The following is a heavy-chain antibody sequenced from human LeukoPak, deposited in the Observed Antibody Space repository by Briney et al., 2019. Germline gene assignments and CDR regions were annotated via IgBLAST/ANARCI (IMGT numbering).Heavy chain of an antibody. CDR1: GFTFSTYA. CDR2: IKADGSEK. J-gene: IGHJ4*02. D-gene: IGHD1-26*01. CDR3: AYRNNFEY. V-gene: IGHV3-7*05. Sequence: PGGSLRLSCAVSGFTFSTYAMSWVRQPPGKGLEWVANIKADGSEKYYVDSVKGRFTISRDDARRTVDLQMDNLRAEDTAIYYCAYRNNFEYWGQGALVTVSS.